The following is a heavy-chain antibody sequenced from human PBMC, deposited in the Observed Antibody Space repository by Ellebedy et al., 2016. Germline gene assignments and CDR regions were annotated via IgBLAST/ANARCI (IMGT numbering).Heavy chain of an antibody. V-gene: IGHV3-15*07. CDR2: IKSKTDGGTT. D-gene: IGHD3-3*01. CDR3: TTEGAVVPAAGTYYDFWSGYWATEHYYFDY. CDR1: GFTFSNAW. J-gene: IGHJ4*02. Sequence: GESLKISCAASGFTFSNAWMNWVRQAPGKGLEWVGRIKSKTDGGTTDYAAPVKGRFTISRDDSKNTLYLQMNSLKTEDTAVYYCTTEGAVVPAAGTYYDFWSGYWATEHYYFDYWGQGTLVTVSS.